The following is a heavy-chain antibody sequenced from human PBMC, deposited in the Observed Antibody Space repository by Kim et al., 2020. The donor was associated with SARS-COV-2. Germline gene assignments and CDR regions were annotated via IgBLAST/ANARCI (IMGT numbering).Heavy chain of an antibody. CDR1: GGSFSGYY. V-gene: IGHV4-34*01. J-gene: IGHJ6*02. D-gene: IGHD6-13*01. Sequence: SETLSLTCAVYGGSFSGYYWSWIRQPPGKGLEWIGEINHSGSTNYNPSLKSRVTISVDTSKNQFSLKLSSVTAADTAVYYCARGLGSSWGEYYYYYYGMDVWGQGTTVTVSS. CDR3: ARGLGSSWGEYYYYYYGMDV. CDR2: INHSGST.